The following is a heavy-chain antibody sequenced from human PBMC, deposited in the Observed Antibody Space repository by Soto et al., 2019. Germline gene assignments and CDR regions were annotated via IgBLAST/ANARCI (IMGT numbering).Heavy chain of an antibody. Sequence: PGESLKISCKGSGYSFTIYWIGWVRQMPGKGLEWMGIIYPGDSDTRYSPSFQGQVTISADKSISTAYLQWSSLKASDTAMYYCARQAGGSGIYYNFDYWGRGTLVTVSS. CDR1: GYSFTIYW. CDR3: ARQAGGSGIYYNFDY. V-gene: IGHV5-51*01. J-gene: IGHJ4*02. D-gene: IGHD3-10*01. CDR2: IYPGDSDT.